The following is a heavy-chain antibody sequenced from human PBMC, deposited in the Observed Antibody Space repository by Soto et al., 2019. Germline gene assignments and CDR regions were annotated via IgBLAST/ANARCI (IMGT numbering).Heavy chain of an antibody. CDR2: IYSGGST. CDR3: ARDYGSWCYYPYYYGIDV. CDR1: GFTVSSNY. Sequence: GGSLRLSCAASGFTVSSNYMSWVRQSPGKELEWVSVIYSGGSTYYADSVKGRFTISRDNSKNTLYLQMNSLRAEDTAVYYCARDYGSWCYYPYYYGIDVWGQGTTVTVSS. V-gene: IGHV3-53*01. D-gene: IGHD3-10*01. J-gene: IGHJ6*02.